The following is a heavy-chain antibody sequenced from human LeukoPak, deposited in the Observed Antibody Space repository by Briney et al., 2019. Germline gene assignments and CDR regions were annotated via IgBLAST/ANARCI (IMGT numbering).Heavy chain of an antibody. D-gene: IGHD2-21*01. Sequence: GSLRLSCAASGFTVSSNYMSWVRQAPGKGLEWVSVIYSGGSTYYADSVKGRFTISRDNSKNTLYLQMNSLSAEDTAVYYCARTRRFPNWSDPSGQGTLVTVSS. V-gene: IGHV3-66*01. J-gene: IGHJ5*02. CDR2: IYSGGST. CDR3: ARTRRFPNWSDP. CDR1: GFTVSSNY.